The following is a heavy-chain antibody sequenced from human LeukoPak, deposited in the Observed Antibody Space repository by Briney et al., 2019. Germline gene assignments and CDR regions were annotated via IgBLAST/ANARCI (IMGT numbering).Heavy chain of an antibody. CDR1: GGSISSYY. D-gene: IGHD3-10*01. Sequence: SETLSLTCTVSGGSISSYYWSWIRQPPGKGLEWIGYIYYSGSTNYNPSLTSRVTISLDTSKTQFSLKLTSVTAAATAVYYCARLGPGGHGEFDYWGQGTLVTVSS. J-gene: IGHJ4*02. CDR3: ARLGPGGHGEFDY. CDR2: IYYSGST. V-gene: IGHV4-59*01.